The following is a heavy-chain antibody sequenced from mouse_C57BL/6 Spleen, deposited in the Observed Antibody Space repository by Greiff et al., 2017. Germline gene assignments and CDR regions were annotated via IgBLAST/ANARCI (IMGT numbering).Heavy chain of an antibody. D-gene: IGHD5-1*01. J-gene: IGHJ4*01. CDR2: LNPNNGGT. Sequence: EVQLQQSGPELVKPGASVKISCKASGYTFTDYYMNWVKQSHGKSLEWIGDLNPNNGGTSYNQKFKGKATLTVDKSSSTAYMELRSLTSEDSAVYYCARLPHGNYAMDYWGQGTSVTVSS. V-gene: IGHV1-26*01. CDR1: GYTFTDYY. CDR3: ARLPHGNYAMDY.